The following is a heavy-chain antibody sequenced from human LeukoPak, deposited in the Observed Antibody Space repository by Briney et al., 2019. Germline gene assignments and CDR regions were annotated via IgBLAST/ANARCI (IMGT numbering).Heavy chain of an antibody. CDR1: GGSISSYY. D-gene: IGHD5-18*01. CDR2: IYYGGTT. V-gene: IGHV4-59*01. J-gene: IGHJ6*02. CDR3: ARAWSSDSSYYYGMDV. Sequence: SETLSLTCTVSGGSISSYYWSWIRQPPGKGLEWIGYIYYGGTTNYNPSLKSRVTISVDTSKNQFSLKLSSVTAADTAVYYCARAWSSDSSYYYGMDVWGQGTTVTVSS.